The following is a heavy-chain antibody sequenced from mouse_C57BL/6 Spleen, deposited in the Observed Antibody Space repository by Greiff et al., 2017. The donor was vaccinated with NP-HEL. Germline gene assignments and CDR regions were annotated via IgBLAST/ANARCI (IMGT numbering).Heavy chain of an antibody. CDR2: IYPRSGNP. CDR3: ARYDYDKGDY. J-gene: IGHJ4*01. V-gene: IGHV1-81*01. CDR1: GYTFTSYG. Sequence: VQLQQSGAELARPGASVKLSCKASGYTFTSYGISWVQQRTGQGLAWIGEIYPRSGNPYYNEKFKGKATLTADKSSSTAYMELLSQTAEDSAVYVCARYDYDKGDYGGQGTSVTVSS. D-gene: IGHD2-4*01.